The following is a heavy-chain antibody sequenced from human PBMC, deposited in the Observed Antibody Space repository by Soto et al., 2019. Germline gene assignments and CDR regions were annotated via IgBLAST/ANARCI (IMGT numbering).Heavy chain of an antibody. CDR1: GYTFTSYG. CDR3: AIDLGDILTGYPDDY. D-gene: IGHD3-9*01. Sequence: QVQLVQSGAEVKKPGASVKVSCKASGYTFTSYGISWVRQAPGQGLEWMGWISAYNGNTNYAQKLQGRVTMTTDTSTSTAYMELRSLRSDDTAVYYGAIDLGDILTGYPDDYWGQGPLVTVSS. V-gene: IGHV1-18*04. J-gene: IGHJ4*02. CDR2: ISAYNGNT.